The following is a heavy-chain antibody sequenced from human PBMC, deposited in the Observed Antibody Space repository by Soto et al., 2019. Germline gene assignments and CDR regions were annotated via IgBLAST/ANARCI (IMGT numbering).Heavy chain of an antibody. CDR2: IWYDGSNK. CDR3: VREGIAVAGWVDC. Sequence: QVQLVESGGGVVQPGRSLRLSCAASGFTFSSYGMHWVRQAPGKGLEWVAVIWYDGSNKYYADSVKGRFTISRDNSKNTLYLQMNSLRAEDTAVYYCVREGIAVAGWVDCWGQGTLVTVSS. J-gene: IGHJ4*02. D-gene: IGHD6-19*01. CDR1: GFTFSSYG. V-gene: IGHV3-33*01.